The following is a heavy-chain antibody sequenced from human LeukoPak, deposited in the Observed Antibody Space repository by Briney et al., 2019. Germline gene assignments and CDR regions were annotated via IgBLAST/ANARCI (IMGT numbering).Heavy chain of an antibody. D-gene: IGHD3-22*01. V-gene: IGHV1-8*01. CDR1: GCTFTSYD. CDR2: MNPNSGNT. CDR3: ARRDSSGYYYIDY. J-gene: IGHJ4*02. Sequence: ASVKVSCKASGCTFTSYDINWVRQATGQGLEWMGWMNPNSGNTGYAQKFQGRVTMTRNTSISTDYMELSSLRSEDTAVYYCARRDSSGYYYIDYWGQGTLVTVSS.